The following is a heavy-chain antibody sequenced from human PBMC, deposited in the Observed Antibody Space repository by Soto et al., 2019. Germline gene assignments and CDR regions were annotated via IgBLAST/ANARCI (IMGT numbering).Heavy chain of an antibody. J-gene: IGHJ4*02. V-gene: IGHV4-30-4*01. Sequence: SETLSLTCTVSGGSISSGDYYWSWIRQPPGKGLEWIGYIYYSGRTYYNPSLKSRLTISLDTSKNQFSLRLTSVTVADTAVYYCARSVRLGDLSFRYWSQGTLVTVSS. CDR3: ARSVRLGDLSFRY. CDR1: GGSISSGDYY. D-gene: IGHD3-16*02. CDR2: IYYSGRT.